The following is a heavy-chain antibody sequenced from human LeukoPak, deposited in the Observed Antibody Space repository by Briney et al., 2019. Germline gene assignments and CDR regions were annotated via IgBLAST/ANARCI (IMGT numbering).Heavy chain of an antibody. CDR2: INPKSGGT. CDR1: GYTYTDYY. CDR3: ARDEIARLGSGVDY. J-gene: IGHJ4*02. D-gene: IGHD3-3*01. V-gene: IGHV1-2*02. Sequence: ASLKVSCKASGYTYTDYYLHWVRQSPGQGLEWMGWINPKSGGTNYAQQFQGRVTMTRDTSIKTAYMELNRLRSDDTAVYYCARDEIARLGSGVDYWGQGTLVTVSS.